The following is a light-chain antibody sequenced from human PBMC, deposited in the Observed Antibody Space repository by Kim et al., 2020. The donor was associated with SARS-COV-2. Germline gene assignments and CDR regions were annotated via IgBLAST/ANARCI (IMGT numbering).Light chain of an antibody. Sequence: VTISCTGSSANIGADFVVHWYQQLPGAAPKLLIYGDTNRPSGVPDRFSGSKSGTSASLAITGLQAEDEAAYYCQSYDISLSAVVFGGGTQLTVL. J-gene: IGLJ2*01. CDR2: GDT. CDR3: QSYDISLSAVV. CDR1: SANIGADFV. V-gene: IGLV1-40*01.